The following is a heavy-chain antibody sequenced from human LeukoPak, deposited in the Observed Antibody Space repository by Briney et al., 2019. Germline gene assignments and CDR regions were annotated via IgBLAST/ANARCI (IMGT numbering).Heavy chain of an antibody. J-gene: IGHJ4*02. V-gene: IGHV4-59*08. CDR3: ATSRWLQFYYFDY. D-gene: IGHD5-24*01. Sequence: PSETLSLTCTVSGGSISSYYWSWIRQPPGKGLEWIGYIYYSGSTNYNPSPKSRVTISVDTSKNQFSLKLSSVTAADTAVYYCATSRWLQFYYFDYWGQGTLVTVSS. CDR2: IYYSGST. CDR1: GGSISSYY.